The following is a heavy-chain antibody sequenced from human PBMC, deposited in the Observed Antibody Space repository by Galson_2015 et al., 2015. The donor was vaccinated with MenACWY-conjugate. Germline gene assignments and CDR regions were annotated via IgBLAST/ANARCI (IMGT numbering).Heavy chain of an antibody. CDR1: GFTFGNFW. Sequence: SLRLSCAASGFTFGNFWMSWVRQAPGKALEWVASIKQDGSEKYLVDSVKGRFTISRDNAENSLFLQMNSLRAEDTAVYYCARERWVRGVFFDQWGQGTLVTVSS. D-gene: IGHD3-10*01. V-gene: IGHV3-7*01. CDR3: ARERWVRGVFFDQ. J-gene: IGHJ4*02. CDR2: IKQDGSEK.